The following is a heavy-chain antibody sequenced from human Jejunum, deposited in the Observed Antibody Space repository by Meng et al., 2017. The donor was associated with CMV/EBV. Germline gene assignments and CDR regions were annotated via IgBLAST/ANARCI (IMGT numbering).Heavy chain of an antibody. V-gene: IGHV7-4-1*02. J-gene: IGHJ4*02. D-gene: IGHD5-12*01. Sequence: CQDSGYTFSSHAINWVRQAPGQGLEWMGWINANTETPKSGRNLTGRFVFSLDSSVNTAYLEISSLEATDTAIYYCARSVHSGYDIFDNWGQGTLVTVSS. CDR1: GYTFSSHA. CDR3: ARSVHSGYDIFDN. CDR2: INANTETP.